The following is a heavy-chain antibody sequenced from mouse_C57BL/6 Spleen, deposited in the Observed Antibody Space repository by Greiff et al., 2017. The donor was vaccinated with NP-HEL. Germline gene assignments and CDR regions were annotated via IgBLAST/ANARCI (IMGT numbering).Heavy chain of an antibody. CDR1: GYTFTSYT. D-gene: IGHD2-1*01. CDR2: INPSSGYT. Sequence: VQLQQSGAELARPGASVKMSCKASGYTFTSYTMHWVKQRPGQGLEWIGYINPSSGYTKYNQKFKDKATLTADKSSSTAYMQLSSLTSEDSAVYYWARRDYGNYNYFDYWGQGTTLTVSS. V-gene: IGHV1-4*01. J-gene: IGHJ2*01. CDR3: ARRDYGNYNYFDY.